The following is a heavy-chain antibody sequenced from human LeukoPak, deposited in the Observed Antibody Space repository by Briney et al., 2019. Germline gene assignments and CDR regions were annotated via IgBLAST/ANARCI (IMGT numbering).Heavy chain of an antibody. D-gene: IGHD3-16*01. CDR2: ISGSGGST. CDR3: AKSVEATAVWGSYYYGMDV. V-gene: IGHV3-23*01. Sequence: GGSLRLSCAASGFTFSNYVMSWVRQAPGKGLEWVSGISGSGGSTHYADTVKGRFTISRDNSKNMLYLQMNSLRAEDTAVYYCAKSVEATAVWGSYYYGMDVWGQGTTVTVSS. CDR1: GFTFSNYV. J-gene: IGHJ6*02.